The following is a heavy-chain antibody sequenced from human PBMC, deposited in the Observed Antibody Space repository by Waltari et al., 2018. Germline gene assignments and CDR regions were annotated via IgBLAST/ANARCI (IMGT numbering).Heavy chain of an antibody. V-gene: IGHV3-7*01. CDR2: IRQDGLDR. CDR3: ARDVNGVLDY. CDR1: GFSLGSYW. J-gene: IGHJ4*02. Sequence: EVQLVESGGGLVQPGGSLRPSCAASGFSLGSYWMSGVRQAPGKGLEWVANIRQDGLDRGHGDSVKGRFIISRDNARNSVYLQMNSLTAEDTAVYYCARDVNGVLDYWGQGTLVTVSS. D-gene: IGHD2-8*01.